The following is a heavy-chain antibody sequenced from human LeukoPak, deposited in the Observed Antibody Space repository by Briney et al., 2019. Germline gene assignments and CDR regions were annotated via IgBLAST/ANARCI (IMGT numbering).Heavy chain of an antibody. CDR2: IYYSGST. D-gene: IGHD4-11*01. J-gene: IGHJ4*02. Sequence: SETLSLTCTVSGGSISNYYWSWIRQPPGKGLEWIGYIYYSGSTNYNPPLKSRVTISVDTSKNQFSLKLSSVTAADTAVYYCAREHSNYPYYFDYWGQGTLVTVSS. CDR1: GGSISNYY. CDR3: AREHSNYPYYFDY. V-gene: IGHV4-59*01.